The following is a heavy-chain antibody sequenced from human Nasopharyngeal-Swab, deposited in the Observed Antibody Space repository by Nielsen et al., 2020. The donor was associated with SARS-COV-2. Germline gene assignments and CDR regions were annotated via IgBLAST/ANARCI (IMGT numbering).Heavy chain of an antibody. CDR3: ARDEGRGLLTGFLKNWFDP. D-gene: IGHD1-26*01. V-gene: IGHV1-46*01. CDR1: GYTFTSYY. CDR2: INPSGGST. J-gene: IGHJ5*02. Sequence: ASGKVSCKASGYTFTSYYMHWGRQAPGRGREWRGIINPSGGSTSYAQKFQGRVTMTRDTSTSTVYMELSSLRSEDTAVYYCARDEGRGLLTGFLKNWFDPWGQGTLVTVSS.